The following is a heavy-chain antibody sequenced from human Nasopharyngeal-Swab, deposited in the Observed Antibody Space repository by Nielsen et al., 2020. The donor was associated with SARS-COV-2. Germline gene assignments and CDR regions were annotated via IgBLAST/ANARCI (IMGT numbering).Heavy chain of an antibody. Sequence: GESLKISCAAPGFTFSGSAMHWVRQASGKGLEWVGRIRSKAHNYAAVYAASVEGRFTISRDDSKKTAFLQMDSLKSEDTAVYFCVRQTGYHFDSWGQGTLVTVSS. D-gene: IGHD5-12*01. J-gene: IGHJ4*02. CDR3: VRQTGYHFDS. V-gene: IGHV3-73*01. CDR2: IRSKAHNYAA. CDR1: GFTFSGSA.